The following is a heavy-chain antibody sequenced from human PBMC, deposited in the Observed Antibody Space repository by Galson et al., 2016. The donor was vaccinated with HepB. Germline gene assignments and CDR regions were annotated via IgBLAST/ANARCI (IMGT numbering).Heavy chain of an antibody. CDR1: GFSLSTSGVG. CDR3: ARSYNGYGLFDF. D-gene: IGHD5-12*01. Sequence: PALVKPTQILTLTCTFSGFSLSTSGVGVGWIRQPPGKALEWLALIYWDDDKRYIPSLKSRLTITKDTSKNQVVLTLTNMDPVDTATYYCARSYNGYGLFDFWGQGTLVTVSS. V-gene: IGHV2-5*02. J-gene: IGHJ4*02. CDR2: IYWDDDK.